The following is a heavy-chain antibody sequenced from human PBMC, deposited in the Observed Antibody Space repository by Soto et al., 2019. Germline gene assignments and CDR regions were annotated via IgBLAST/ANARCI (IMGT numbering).Heavy chain of an antibody. CDR1: GFTFTSYG. CDR2: ISGSGGGT. Sequence: EVQLLESGGGLVQPGGSLRLSCAVSGFTFTSYGMTWVRQAPGKGLEWVSTISGSGGGTYYTDSVKGRFTISRDTSKNTVAMEMSRLRVEYTAVYYCAKGREGRSGTLVSWGQGALVTVPS. D-gene: IGHD2-15*01. V-gene: IGHV3-23*01. J-gene: IGHJ5*02. CDR3: AKGREGRSGTLVS.